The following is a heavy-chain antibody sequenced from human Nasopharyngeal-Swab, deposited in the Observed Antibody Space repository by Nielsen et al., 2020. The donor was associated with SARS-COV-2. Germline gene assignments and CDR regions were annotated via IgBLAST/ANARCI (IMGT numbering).Heavy chain of an antibody. CDR2: IAPSDSYS. CDR1: GYSVATYW. V-gene: IGHV5-10-1*01. D-gene: IGHD1-1*01. CDR3: VGHSSTGTYAFAN. J-gene: IGHJ4*02. Sequence: GESLKIHWKASGYSVATYWITWERQMYGKGLEGMGRIAPSDSYSMYSPSFQGHVTFSADKSTSTAFLEWSSLKASDTAMYYCVGHSSTGTYAFANWGQGTLVTVSS.